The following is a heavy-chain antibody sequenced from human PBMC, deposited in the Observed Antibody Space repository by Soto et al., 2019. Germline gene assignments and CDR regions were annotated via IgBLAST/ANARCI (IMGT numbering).Heavy chain of an antibody. CDR1: GFTFSSYG. V-gene: IGHV3-30*18. CDR3: AKGIADTVTTPRGYYYYGMDV. Sequence: QVQLVESGGGVVQPGRSLRLSCAASGFTFSSYGMHWVRQAPGKGLEWVAVISYDGSNKYYADSVKGRFTISRDNSKNTLYLQMNSRRAEDTAVYYCAKGIADTVTTPRGYYYYGMDVWGQGTTVTVSS. J-gene: IGHJ6*02. CDR2: ISYDGSNK. D-gene: IGHD4-17*01.